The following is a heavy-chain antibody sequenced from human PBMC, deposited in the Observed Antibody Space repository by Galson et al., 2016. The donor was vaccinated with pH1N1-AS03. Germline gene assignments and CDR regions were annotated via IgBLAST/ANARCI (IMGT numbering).Heavy chain of an antibody. V-gene: IGHV3-9*01. D-gene: IGHD3/OR15-3a*01. CDR1: GFRFDDYA. CDR2: ISWNSNKI. CDR3: IKGGAASADFFDI. J-gene: IGHJ3*02. Sequence: SLRLSCAVSGFRFDDYAMHWVRQAPGKGLEWVSSISWNSNKIDYADSVKGRFTISRDSAKNSLNLQMNSLRAEATALYYCIKGGAASADFFDIWGQGKMVTVSS.